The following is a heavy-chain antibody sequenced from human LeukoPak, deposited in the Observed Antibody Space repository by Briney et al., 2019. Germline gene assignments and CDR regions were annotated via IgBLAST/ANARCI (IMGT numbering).Heavy chain of an antibody. Sequence: PGGSLRLSCAASGFTFSSYGMHWVRQAPGKGLEWVAVIWDDGSNKYYADSVKGRFTIFRDNSKNTLYLQMNSLRAEDTAVYYCASEPYSSSSGLWYYYYGMDVWGEGTTVTVSS. CDR1: GFTFSSYG. D-gene: IGHD6-6*01. J-gene: IGHJ6*01. CDR2: IWDDGSNK. V-gene: IGHV3-33*01. CDR3: ASEPYSSSSGLWYYYYGMDV.